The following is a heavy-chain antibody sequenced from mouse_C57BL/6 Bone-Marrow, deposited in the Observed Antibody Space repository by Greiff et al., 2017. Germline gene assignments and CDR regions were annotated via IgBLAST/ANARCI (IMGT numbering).Heavy chain of an antibody. D-gene: IGHD3-2*02. J-gene: IGHJ2*01. CDR1: GYTFTGYW. Sequence: QVQLQQSGAELMKPGASVKLSCKATGYTFTGYWIEWVKQRPGHGLEWIGEILPGSGSTNYNEKFKGKAPFTAATSSNTAYMQLSSLTTEDSAIYDCARSGLRLREEFDYWGQGTTLTVSS. V-gene: IGHV1-9*01. CDR3: ARSGLRLREEFDY. CDR2: ILPGSGST.